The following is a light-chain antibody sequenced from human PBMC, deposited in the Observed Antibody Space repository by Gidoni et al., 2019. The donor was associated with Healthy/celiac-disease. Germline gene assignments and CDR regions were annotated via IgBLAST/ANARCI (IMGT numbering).Light chain of an antibody. CDR1: QGISNY. CDR3: QKYNSAPPFT. CDR2: AAS. Sequence: DIQMNQSPSSLSASVGDRVTITCRACQGISNYLAWYQQKPGKVPKLLIYAASTLQSGVPSRFSGSGSGTDFTLTISSLQPEDVATYYCQKYNSAPPFTFGPGTKVDIK. V-gene: IGKV1-27*01. J-gene: IGKJ3*01.